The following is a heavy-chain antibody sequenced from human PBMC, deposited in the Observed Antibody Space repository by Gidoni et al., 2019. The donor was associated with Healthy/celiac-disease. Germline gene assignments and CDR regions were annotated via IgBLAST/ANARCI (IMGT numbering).Heavy chain of an antibody. V-gene: IGHV4-39*01. D-gene: IGHD3-3*01. J-gene: IGHJ3*02. CDR2: IYYSGST. CDR1: GGSISSSSYY. Sequence: QLQLQESGPGLVKPSETLSLTCTVPGGSISSSSYYLGWIRQPQGKGLEWIGSIYYSGSTYYNPSLKSRVTISVDTSKNQFSLKLISVTAADTAVYYCARHNVPSFGVVIPQRDGGACDIWGQGTMVTVSS. CDR3: ARHNVPSFGVVIPQRDGGACDI.